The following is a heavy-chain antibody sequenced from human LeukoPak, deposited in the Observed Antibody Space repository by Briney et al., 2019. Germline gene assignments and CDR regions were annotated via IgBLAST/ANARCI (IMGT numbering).Heavy chain of an antibody. V-gene: IGHV3-74*01. CDR2: INPEGSGT. CDR1: GFTFTRYW. Sequence: GGSLRLSCAASGFTFTRYWMHWVRQTPGKGLVWVSRINPEGSGTGYADSVKGRFTISRDNAKNTLYLQMNSLRAEDTAGYYCARGASVAAAGASPWGRGTLVTVSS. D-gene: IGHD6-13*01. J-gene: IGHJ1*01. CDR3: ARGASVAAAGASP.